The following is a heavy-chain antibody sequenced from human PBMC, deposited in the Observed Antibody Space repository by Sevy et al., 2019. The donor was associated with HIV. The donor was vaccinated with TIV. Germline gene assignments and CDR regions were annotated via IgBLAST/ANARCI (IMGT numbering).Heavy chain of an antibody. Sequence: GGSLRLSCAASGFTFSSYGMHWVRQAPGKGLEWVAVIPYDGSNKYYADSVKGRFTISRDNSKNTLYLQMNSLRAEDTAVYYCAKARDGYNLFDYWGQGTLVTVSS. D-gene: IGHD5-12*01. CDR1: GFTFSSYG. CDR2: IPYDGSNK. V-gene: IGHV3-30*18. J-gene: IGHJ4*02. CDR3: AKARDGYNLFDY.